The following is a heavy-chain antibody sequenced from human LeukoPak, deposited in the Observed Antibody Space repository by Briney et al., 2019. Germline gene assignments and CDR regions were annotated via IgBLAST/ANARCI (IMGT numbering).Heavy chain of an antibody. D-gene: IGHD3-10*01. CDR3: AREGGSGSYYNEEWFDP. CDR1: GFTFSSHN. CDR2: IKQDGSEK. V-gene: IGHV3-7*05. J-gene: IGHJ5*02. Sequence: GGSLRLSCAVSGFTFSSHNMNWVRQAPGKGLEWVANIKQDGSEKYYVDSVKGRFTISRDNAKNSLYLQMNSLRAEDTAVYYCAREGGSGSYYNEEWFDPWGQGTLVTVSS.